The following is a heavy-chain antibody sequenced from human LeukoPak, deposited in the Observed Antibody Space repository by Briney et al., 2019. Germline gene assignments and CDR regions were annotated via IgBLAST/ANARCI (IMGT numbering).Heavy chain of an antibody. D-gene: IGHD3-22*01. Sequence: ASVKVSCKASGYTFTNYYMHWVRQAPGQGLEWVGIINPTGGSTNYAQKFQGRVTVTRDMSTSTVYMELSSLRSEDTAVYYCARTYYYDTSGPFDYWGQGTLVTVSS. CDR3: ARTYYYDTSGPFDY. J-gene: IGHJ4*02. V-gene: IGHV1-46*01. CDR1: GYTFTNYY. CDR2: INPTGGST.